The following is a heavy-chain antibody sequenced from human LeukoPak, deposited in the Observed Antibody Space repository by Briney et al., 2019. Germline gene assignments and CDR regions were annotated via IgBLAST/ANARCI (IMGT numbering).Heavy chain of an antibody. CDR2: ISSSGSTI. CDR1: GFTFSSYE. CDR3: ARESGNYDFWSGTLREYYGMDV. V-gene: IGHV3-48*03. D-gene: IGHD3-3*01. J-gene: IGHJ6*02. Sequence: WGSLRLSCAASGFTFSSYEMNWVRQAPGKVREWVSYISSSGSTIYYADSVKGRFTISRDNAKNSLYLQMNSLRAEDKAVYYCARESGNYDFWSGTLREYYGMDVWGQGTTVTVSS.